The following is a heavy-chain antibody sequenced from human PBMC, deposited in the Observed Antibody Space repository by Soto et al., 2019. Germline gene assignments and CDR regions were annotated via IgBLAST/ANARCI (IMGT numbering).Heavy chain of an antibody. CDR3: ASLSGSHYERLDYYGMDV. CDR1: GGTFSSYT. CDR2: IIPILGIA. V-gene: IGHV1-69*02. J-gene: IGHJ6*02. D-gene: IGHD1-26*01. Sequence: ASVKVSCKASGGTFSSYTISWVRQAPGQGLEWMGRIIPILGIANYAQKFQGRVTITADKSTSTAYMELSSLRSEDTAVYYCASLSGSHYERLDYYGMDVWGQGTTVTVSS.